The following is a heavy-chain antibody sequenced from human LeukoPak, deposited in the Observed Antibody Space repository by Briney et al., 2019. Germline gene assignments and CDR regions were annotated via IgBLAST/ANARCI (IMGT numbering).Heavy chain of an antibody. Sequence: ASVKVSCKASGYTFTGYYMHWVRQAPGQGLEGMGWINPNSGGTNYAQKFQGRVTMTRDTSISTAYMELSRLRSDDTAVYYCARVGVLLWFGETRNWFDPWGQGTLVTVSS. CDR3: ARVGVLLWFGETRNWFDP. CDR1: GYTFTGYY. V-gene: IGHV1-2*02. CDR2: INPNSGGT. D-gene: IGHD3-10*01. J-gene: IGHJ5*02.